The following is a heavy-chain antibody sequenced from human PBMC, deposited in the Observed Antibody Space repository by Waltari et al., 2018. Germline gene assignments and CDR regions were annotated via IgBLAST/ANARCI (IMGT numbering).Heavy chain of an antibody. CDR1: GFTFSNAW. D-gene: IGHD1-26*01. Sequence: EVQLVESGGGLVKPGGSLRLSCAASGFTFSNAWMNWVRQAPGKGLEWVGRIKSKTDGGTTDYAAPVKGRFTISRDDSKNTLYLQMNSLKTEDTAVYYCTTDRGSYQNINWWYFDLWGRGTLVTVSS. V-gene: IGHV3-15*07. CDR2: IKSKTDGGTT. CDR3: TTDRGSYQNINWWYFDL. J-gene: IGHJ2*01.